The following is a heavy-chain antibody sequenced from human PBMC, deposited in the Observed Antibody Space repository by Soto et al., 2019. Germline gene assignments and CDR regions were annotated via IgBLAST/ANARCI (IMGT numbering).Heavy chain of an antibody. CDR2: IRSKAYGGTT. CDR1: GFTFGDYA. CDR3: TRAYRGSYTYYYGSGSYPSRQYFDL. Sequence: EVQLVESGGGLVQPGRSLRLSCTASGFTFGDYAMSWFRQAPGKGLEWVGFIRSKAYGGTTEYAASVKGRFTISRDDSKSIAYLQMNSLKTEDTAVYYCTRAYRGSYTYYYGSGSYPSRQYFDLWGRGTLVTVSS. V-gene: IGHV3-49*03. D-gene: IGHD3-10*01. J-gene: IGHJ2*01.